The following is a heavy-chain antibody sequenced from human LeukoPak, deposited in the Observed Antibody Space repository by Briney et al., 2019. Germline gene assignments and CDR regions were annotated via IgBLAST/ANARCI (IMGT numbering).Heavy chain of an antibody. CDR2: IIPSFGTA. CDR1: GGTFSSYA. V-gene: IGHV1-69*05. D-gene: IGHD3-3*01. Sequence: GASVKVSCKASGGTFSSYAISWVRQAPGQGLEWMGGIIPSFGTANYAQKFQGRVTITTDESTSTAYMELSSLRSEDTAVYYCARVGQRNFYDFWSGHDYYFDYWGQGTLVAVSS. J-gene: IGHJ4*02. CDR3: ARVGQRNFYDFWSGHDYYFDY.